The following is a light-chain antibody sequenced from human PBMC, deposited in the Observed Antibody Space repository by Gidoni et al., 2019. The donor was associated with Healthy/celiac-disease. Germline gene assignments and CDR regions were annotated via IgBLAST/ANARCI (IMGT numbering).Light chain of an antibody. J-gene: IGKJ4*01. CDR2: GAS. V-gene: IGKV3-20*01. Sequence: IVLTQSPGTLPLSPGERATLSCRASQSVSSFYLAWYQQKPGQAPRLLIYGASSRATGIPDRFSGSGSGTDFTLTISRLEPEDFAVYYCQQYGSSPLTFXGXTKVEVK. CDR3: QQYGSSPLT. CDR1: QSVSSFY.